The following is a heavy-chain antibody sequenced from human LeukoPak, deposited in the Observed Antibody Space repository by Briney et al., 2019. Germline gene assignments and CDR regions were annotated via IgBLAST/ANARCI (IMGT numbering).Heavy chain of an antibody. Sequence: LVKVSCKASGDIFSSFAISWVRQAPGQGLDWMGRIIPTIDITNHAQKFQDRVNITADKYTNTAYMELSSLTSEDTAMYYCARDLSIRFGQLTHEPLDYWGQGTLVTVSS. D-gene: IGHD3-10*01. CDR2: IIPTIDIT. CDR1: GDIFSSFA. J-gene: IGHJ4*02. CDR3: ARDLSIRFGQLTHEPLDY. V-gene: IGHV1-69*04.